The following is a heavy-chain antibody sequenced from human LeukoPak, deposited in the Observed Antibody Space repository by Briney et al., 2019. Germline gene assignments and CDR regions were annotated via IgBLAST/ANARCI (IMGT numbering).Heavy chain of an antibody. J-gene: IGHJ4*02. CDR2: ISARAYTM. Sequence: GGSLRLSCAGSGFSFGDNHMSWVRQAPGKGLEWIAYISARAYTMYYADSVKGRFNISRDNDKSSLYLQMHSLGADDTAVYYCVSQEGVRYFDYWGQGTLVTVSS. V-gene: IGHV3-11*01. CDR3: VSQEGVRYFDY. D-gene: IGHD1-1*01. CDR1: GFSFGDNH.